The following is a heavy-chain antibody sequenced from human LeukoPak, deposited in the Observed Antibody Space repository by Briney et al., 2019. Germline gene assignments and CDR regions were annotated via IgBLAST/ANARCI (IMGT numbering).Heavy chain of an antibody. D-gene: IGHD3-3*01. Sequence: GASVKVSCTASGGTFSSYAISWVRQAPGQGLEWMGGIIPIFGTANYAQKFQGRVTITADESTSTAYMELSSLRSEDTAVYYCARLDAGFGGMDVWGQGTTVTVSS. CDR2: IIPIFGTA. J-gene: IGHJ6*02. V-gene: IGHV1-69*13. CDR1: GGTFSSYA. CDR3: ARLDAGFGGMDV.